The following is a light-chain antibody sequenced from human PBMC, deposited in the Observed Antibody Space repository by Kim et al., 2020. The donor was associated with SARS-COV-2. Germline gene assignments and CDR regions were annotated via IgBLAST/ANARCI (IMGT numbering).Light chain of an antibody. CDR1: PVVSTN. Sequence: SVCPGEGVTRSGRASPVVSTNLVWYQQKPGQAPRLLIYGASFRATGVPARFSGSGSGTEFTLTVSSLQSEDVAIYYCQQYNNWPYTFGQGTKLEI. J-gene: IGKJ2*01. CDR3: QQYNNWPYT. CDR2: GAS. V-gene: IGKV3-15*01.